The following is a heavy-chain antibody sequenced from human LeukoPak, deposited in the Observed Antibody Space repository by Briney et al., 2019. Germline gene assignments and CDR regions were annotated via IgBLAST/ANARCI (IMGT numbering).Heavy chain of an antibody. D-gene: IGHD2-2*01. CDR2: IIPIFGTA. Sequence: SVKVSCKASGGTFSSCAISWVRQAPGQGLEWMGGIIPIFGTANYAQKFQGRVTITADESTSTAYMELSSLRSEDTAVYYCARGLVVVVPAASNYYYGMDVWGQGTTVTVSS. CDR1: GGTFSSCA. V-gene: IGHV1-69*13. J-gene: IGHJ6*02. CDR3: ARGLVVVVPAASNYYYGMDV.